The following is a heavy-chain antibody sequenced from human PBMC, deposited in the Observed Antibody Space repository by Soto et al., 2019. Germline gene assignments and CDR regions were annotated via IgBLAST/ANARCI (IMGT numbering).Heavy chain of an antibody. V-gene: IGHV3-30-3*01. D-gene: IGHD3-22*01. Sequence: QVQLVESGGGVVQPGRSLRLSCAASGFTFSSYAMHWVRQAPGKGLEWVAVISYDGSNKYYADSVKGRFTISRDNSKNTLYLQMNSLRAEDTAVYYCARDSTYYYDSSGYEVEAFDIWGQGTMVTVSS. CDR2: ISYDGSNK. CDR3: ARDSTYYYDSSGYEVEAFDI. J-gene: IGHJ3*02. CDR1: GFTFSSYA.